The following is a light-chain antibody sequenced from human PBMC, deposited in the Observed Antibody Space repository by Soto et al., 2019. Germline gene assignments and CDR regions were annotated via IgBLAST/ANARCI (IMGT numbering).Light chain of an antibody. CDR3: SSYTNRSTLV. V-gene: IGLV2-14*03. CDR2: DVT. Sequence: QSALTQPPSVSGSPGQSITISCTGTSSDVGGYDHVSWYQQHPGKAPKLIIYDVTVRPSGVSPRFSGSKSANTASLPVSGLQQEDDADYYCSSYTNRSTLVFGGGTKLTVL. CDR1: SSDVGGYDH. J-gene: IGLJ3*02.